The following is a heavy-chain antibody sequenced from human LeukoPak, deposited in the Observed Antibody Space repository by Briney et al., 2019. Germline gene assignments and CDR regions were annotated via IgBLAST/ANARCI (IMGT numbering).Heavy chain of an antibody. J-gene: IGHJ3*02. V-gene: IGHV5-51*01. D-gene: IGHD1-26*01. CDR2: IYPGDSDT. CDR3: ARLTSGIVGANDAFDI. CDR1: GYSFTSYW. Sequence: GESLKISCKGSGYSFTSYWLGWVRQMPGKGLEWMGIIYPGDSDTRYSPSFQGQVTISADKSISTAYLQWSSLKASDTTMYYCARLTSGIVGANDAFDIWGQGTMVTVSS.